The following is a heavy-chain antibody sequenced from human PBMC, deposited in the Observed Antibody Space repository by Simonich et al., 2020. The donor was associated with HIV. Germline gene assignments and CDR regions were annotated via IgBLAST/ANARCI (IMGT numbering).Heavy chain of an antibody. D-gene: IGHD6-19*01. V-gene: IGHV1-3*01. CDR1: GYTFTSYP. CDR3: ARDLDTSGWSAWFDP. Sequence: QVQLVQSGAEVKKPGASVKVSCKASGYTFTSYPMHWVRQAPGQRLEWMGWINAGDGNTKYSQKCQGRVTITRDTSANTAYMELSSLRFEDTAVYYCARDLDTSGWSAWFDPWGQGTLVTVSS. CDR2: INAGDGNT. J-gene: IGHJ5*02.